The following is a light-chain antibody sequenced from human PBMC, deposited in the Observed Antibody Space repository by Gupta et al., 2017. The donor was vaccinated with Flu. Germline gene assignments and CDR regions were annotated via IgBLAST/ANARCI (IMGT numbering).Light chain of an antibody. J-gene: IGLJ3*02. CDR2: EVS. V-gene: IGLV2-14*01. Sequence: TTISCTGTSSDVGGYNYVSWYQQHPGKAPKLMIYEVSNRPSGVSNRFSGSKSGNTASLTISGLQAEDEADYYCSSYTSSSTLRVFGGGTKLTVL. CDR1: SSDVGGYNY. CDR3: SSYTSSSTLRV.